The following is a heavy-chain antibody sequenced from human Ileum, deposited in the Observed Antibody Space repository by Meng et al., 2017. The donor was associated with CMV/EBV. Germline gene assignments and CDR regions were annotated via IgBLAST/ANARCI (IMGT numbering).Heavy chain of an antibody. CDR2: INPSGGST. J-gene: IGHJ6*02. CDR3: ARATTIGGGGNYYGMDV. Sequence: ASVKVSCKASGYTFTSYYMHWVRQAPGQGLEWMGIINPSGGSTSYAQKFQGRVTMTRDTSTSTVYMELSSLRSEDTAVYYWARATTIGGGGNYYGMDVWGQGTTVTVSS. CDR1: GYTFTSYY. D-gene: IGHD3-16*01. V-gene: IGHV1-46*01.